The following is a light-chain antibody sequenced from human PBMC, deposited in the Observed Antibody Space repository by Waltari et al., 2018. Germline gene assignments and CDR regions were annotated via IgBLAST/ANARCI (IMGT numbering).Light chain of an antibody. J-gene: IGLJ3*02. CDR1: NIGTKS. V-gene: IGLV3-21*04. Sequence: SALLTQPPSVSVAPGKTARISCGGNNIGTKSVHWSQQKPGQAPVLVIYHDSDRPSGIPERFSGSNSGNTATLTISRVEAGDEADYYCQVWNSSSDHRVFGGGTKLTVL. CDR2: HDS. CDR3: QVWNSSSDHRV.